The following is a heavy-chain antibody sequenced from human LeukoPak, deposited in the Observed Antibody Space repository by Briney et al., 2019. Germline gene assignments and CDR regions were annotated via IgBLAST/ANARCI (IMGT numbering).Heavy chain of an antibody. CDR3: ASVPNANAWYGDDAFDI. V-gene: IGHV1-58*01. J-gene: IGHJ3*02. CDR2: IVVGSGNT. CDR1: GFTFTTSA. Sequence: ASVKVSCKASGFTFTTSAVQWVRQARGQRLEWIGRIVVGSGNTDHAQKFQGRLTITRDISTSTAYMELSSLTSHDTAVYYCASVPNANAWYGDDAFDIWGQGKMVTASS. D-gene: IGHD3-10*01.